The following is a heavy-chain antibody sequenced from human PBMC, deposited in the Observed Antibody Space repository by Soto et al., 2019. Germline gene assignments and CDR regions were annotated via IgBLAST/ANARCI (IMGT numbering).Heavy chain of an antibody. CDR1: GGSISSGGYS. CDR3: AREVILTGYYRERIYGMDV. J-gene: IGHJ6*02. CDR2: IYHSGST. V-gene: IGHV4-30-2*01. D-gene: IGHD3-9*01. Sequence: QLQLQESGSGLVKPSQTLSLTCAVSGGSISSGGYSWSWIRQPPGKVLEWIGYIYHSGSTYYNPSLKSRVTISVDRSKNQFSLKLSSVTAADTAVYYCAREVILTGYYRERIYGMDVWGQGTTVTVSS.